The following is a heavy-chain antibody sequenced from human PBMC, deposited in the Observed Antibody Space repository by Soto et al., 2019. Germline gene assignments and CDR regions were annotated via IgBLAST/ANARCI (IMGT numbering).Heavy chain of an antibody. J-gene: IGHJ5*02. CDR2: MYFGGSF. V-gene: IGHV4-59*02. D-gene: IGHD1-26*01. CDR3: ARSYSASTGLALEP. Sequence: PSETLSLTCNVSGASVSHGYWSWIRQPPGKGLEWIGFMYFGGSFNYNPSLTSRATISVETSKNQFSMKLTSVTASDTAVYYCARSYSASTGLALEPWGQRTLVTGS. CDR1: GASVSHGY.